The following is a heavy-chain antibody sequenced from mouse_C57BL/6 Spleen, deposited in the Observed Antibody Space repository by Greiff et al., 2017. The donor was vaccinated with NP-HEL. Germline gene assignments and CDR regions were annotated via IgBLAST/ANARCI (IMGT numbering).Heavy chain of an antibody. J-gene: IGHJ1*03. CDR3: ASLWYFDV. CDR1: GFTFSSYA. V-gene: IGHV5-4*01. CDR2: ISDGGSYT. Sequence: DVQLVESGGGLVKPGGSLKLSCAASGFTFSSYAMSWVRQTPEKRLEWVATISDGGSYTYYPDNVKGRFTISRDNAKNNLYLQMSHLKSEDTAMYYCASLWYFDVWGTGTTVTVSS.